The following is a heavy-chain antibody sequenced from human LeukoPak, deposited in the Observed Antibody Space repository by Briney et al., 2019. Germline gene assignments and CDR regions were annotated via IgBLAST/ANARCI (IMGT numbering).Heavy chain of an antibody. CDR2: LKQGGSEK. CDR3: AELGITMIGGV. V-gene: IGHV3-7*01. D-gene: IGHD3-10*02. Sequence: GGSLRLSCAASGFTFSSYWMSWVRQAPGKGLEWVANLKQGGSEKYYVDSVKGRFTIARDNAKNSLYLQINSLRAEDTAVYYCAELGITMIGGVWGKGTTVTISS. J-gene: IGHJ6*04. CDR1: GFTFSSYW.